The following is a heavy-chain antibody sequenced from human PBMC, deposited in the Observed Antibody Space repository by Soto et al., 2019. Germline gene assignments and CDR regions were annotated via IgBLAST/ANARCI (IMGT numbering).Heavy chain of an antibody. CDR2: IKHDGSVQ. Sequence: GSLRLSCEASGXTFSGYGMSWVRRAPGKGLEWVAYIKHDGSVQYYVDSVKGRFTISRDNANKLLYLQMNGLRAEDTALYYCARAPYSNGWYRFDLWGQGTLVTVSS. J-gene: IGHJ4*02. D-gene: IGHD6-19*01. CDR3: ARAPYSNGWYRFDL. CDR1: GXTFSGYG. V-gene: IGHV3-7*03.